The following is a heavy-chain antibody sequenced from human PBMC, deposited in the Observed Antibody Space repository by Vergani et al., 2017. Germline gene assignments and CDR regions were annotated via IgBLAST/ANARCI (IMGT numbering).Heavy chain of an antibody. Sequence: EVQLVESGGGLVQPGGSLRLSCAASGFTFSSYWMHWVRQAPGKGVVWVSRINSDGSSTSYADSVKGRFPISRDNAKNTLYLQMNSLRAEDTAVYYCARAERQGFDYWGQGTLVTVSS. CDR1: GFTFSSYW. CDR2: INSDGSST. CDR3: ARAERQGFDY. V-gene: IGHV3-74*01. J-gene: IGHJ4*02.